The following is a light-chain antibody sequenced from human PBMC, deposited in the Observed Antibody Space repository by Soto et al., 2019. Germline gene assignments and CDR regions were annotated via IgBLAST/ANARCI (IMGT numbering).Light chain of an antibody. Sequence: DIVMTQSPLSLPVTPGEPVSISCRSSQSLLHTDGYFYLDWYLQKPGQPPQVLIYLGSNRASGVPDRFSGSGSGTDFTLKISRVEAEDVGLYYCMQARQTPRTFGQGTRVEIK. V-gene: IGKV2-28*01. CDR1: QSLLHTDGYFY. J-gene: IGKJ1*01. CDR2: LGS. CDR3: MQARQTPRT.